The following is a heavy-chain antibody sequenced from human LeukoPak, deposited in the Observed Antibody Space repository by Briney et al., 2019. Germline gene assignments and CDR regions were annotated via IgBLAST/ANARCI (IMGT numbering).Heavy chain of an antibody. CDR1: GPPVYQFILH. Sequence: SETLTLTCTVSGPPVYQFILHWNWIPQQPGQGLDWIVYIYHTGDTFYNPALKSRVTISLNTSQNQLSHRMTSVTGADTVMYYCRKVGGNSNSWGQGTLVTVSS. J-gene: IGHJ5*02. D-gene: IGHD4-23*01. CDR2: IYHTGDT. CDR3: RKVGGNSNS. V-gene: IGHV4-31*03.